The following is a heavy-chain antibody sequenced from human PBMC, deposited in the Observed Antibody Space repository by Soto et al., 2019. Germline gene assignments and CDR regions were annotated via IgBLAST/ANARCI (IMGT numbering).Heavy chain of an antibody. V-gene: IGHV2-5*02. Sequence: SRPTLVNPTQTLTLTCSFSGFSLTTRPVGVGWIRQSPGKALEWLAFAYWDDDNRYSPSLRTRLTVTKDTSKNQVVLTMTNMDPVDTATYYSAQRRHSGDWNGGYFDYWGQGTMVTVYS. D-gene: IGHD2-21*02. CDR2: AYWDDDN. CDR1: GFSLTTRPVG. J-gene: IGHJ4*02. CDR3: AQRRHSGDWNGGYFDY.